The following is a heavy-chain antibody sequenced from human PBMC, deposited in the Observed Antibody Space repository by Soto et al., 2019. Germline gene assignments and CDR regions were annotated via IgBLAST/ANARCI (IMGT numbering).Heavy chain of an antibody. J-gene: IGHJ6*02. D-gene: IGHD5-18*01. Sequence: ASVKVSCKASGYTFTSYYMHWVRQAPGQGLEWMGIINPSGGSTSYAQKFQGRVTMTRDTSTSTVYMELSSLRSEDTAVYYCARERIQLWPRVDYYYYYGMDVWGQGTTVTVSS. CDR3: ARERIQLWPRVDYYYYYGMDV. V-gene: IGHV1-46*01. CDR1: GYTFTSYY. CDR2: INPSGGST.